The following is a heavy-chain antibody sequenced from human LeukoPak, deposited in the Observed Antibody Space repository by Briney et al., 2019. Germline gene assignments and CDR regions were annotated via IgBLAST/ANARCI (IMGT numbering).Heavy chain of an antibody. CDR3: ASTQKDYGDTPYFDY. V-gene: IGHV4-59*08. D-gene: IGHD4-17*01. Sequence: SETLSLTCTVSGDSISSYYLSWIRQPPGKGLEWIGYIYYSGTNYSPSLKSRVTISVDTSKNQFSLKLSSVTAADTAVYYCASTQKDYGDTPYFDYWGQGTLVTVSS. CDR1: GDSISSYY. CDR2: IYYSGT. J-gene: IGHJ4*02.